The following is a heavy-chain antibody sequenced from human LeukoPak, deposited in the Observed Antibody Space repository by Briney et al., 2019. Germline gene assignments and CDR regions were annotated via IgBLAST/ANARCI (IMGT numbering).Heavy chain of an antibody. J-gene: IGHJ4*02. V-gene: IGHV4-59*01. Sequence: PSETLSLTCTVSGGSISNYYWTWIRQPPWKGPEWIGYIYSSGFTNCNPSLKSRVTISLDTSKNQFSLKLSSVTAADTAVYYCARSAAQYGDYGYWGQGTLVTVSS. CDR2: IYSSGFT. CDR1: GGSISNYY. D-gene: IGHD4-17*01. CDR3: ARSAAQYGDYGY.